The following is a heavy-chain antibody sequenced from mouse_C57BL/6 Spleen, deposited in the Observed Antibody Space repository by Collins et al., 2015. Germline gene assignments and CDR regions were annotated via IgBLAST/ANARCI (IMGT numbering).Heavy chain of an antibody. J-gene: IGHJ1*03. D-gene: IGHD2-3*01. CDR1: GYTFTDYY. V-gene: IGHV1-76*01. Sequence: WKASGYTFTDYYXNWVKQRPGQGLEWIARIYPGSGNTYYNEKFKGKATLTAEKSSSTAYMQLSSLTSEDSAVYFCARGAMRGYFDVWGTGTTVTVSS. CDR3: ARGAMRGYFDV. CDR2: IYPGSGNT.